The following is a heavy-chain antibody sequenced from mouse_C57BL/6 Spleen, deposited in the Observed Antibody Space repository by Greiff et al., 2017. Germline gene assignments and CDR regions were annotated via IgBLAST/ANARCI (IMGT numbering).Heavy chain of an antibody. Sequence: EVQLQESGPGLVKPSQSLSLTCSVTGYSITSGYYWNWIRQFPGNKLEWMGYISYDGSNNYNPSLKNRISITRDTSKNQFFLKLNSVTTEDTATYYCASYSNYPYFDYWGQGTTLTVSS. CDR3: ASYSNYPYFDY. J-gene: IGHJ2*01. D-gene: IGHD2-5*01. CDR1: GYSITSGYY. V-gene: IGHV3-6*01. CDR2: ISYDGSN.